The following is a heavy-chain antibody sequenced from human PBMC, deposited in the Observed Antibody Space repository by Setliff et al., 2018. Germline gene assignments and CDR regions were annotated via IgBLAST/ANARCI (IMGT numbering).Heavy chain of an antibody. J-gene: IGHJ3*02. CDR1: GYTFTNYG. V-gene: IGHV1-18*01. Sequence: ASVKVSCKAPGYTFTNYGISWVRQAPGQGLEWMGWISASNGNTNSAQKLQGRVTMTTDTSTSTAYMELRSLRSDDTAVYYCARDSPTVVTHIRAFDIWGQGTMVTVSS. CDR3: ARDSPTVVTHIRAFDI. D-gene: IGHD4-17*01. CDR2: ISASNGNT.